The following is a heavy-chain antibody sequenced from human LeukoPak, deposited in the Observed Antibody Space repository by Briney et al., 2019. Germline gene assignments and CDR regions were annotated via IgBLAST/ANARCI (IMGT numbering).Heavy chain of an antibody. CDR3: ARERVAAAPYYFDY. CDR1: GGSISSSSYY. CDR2: IYYSGST. J-gene: IGHJ4*02. V-gene: IGHV4-39*07. Sequence: SETLSLTCTVSGGSISSSSYYWGWIRQPPGKELEWIGSIYYSGSTYYNPSLKSRVTISVDTSKNQFSLKLSSVTAADTAVYYCARERVAAAPYYFDYWGQGPLVTVSS. D-gene: IGHD6-13*01.